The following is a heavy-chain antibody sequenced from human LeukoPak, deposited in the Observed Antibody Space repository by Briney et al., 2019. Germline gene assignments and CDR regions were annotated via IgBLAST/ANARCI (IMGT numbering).Heavy chain of an antibody. Sequence: GQSLRLSCAASGFTFSTSVMHWVRQAPGKGLEWVAIISDDGSNKRYADSVKGRFTISRDNSKNTLSLQMNSLTAEDTAVYYCARDRGTIFDVLNYYFDHWGQGALVTVSS. CDR2: ISDDGSNK. CDR3: ARDRGTIFDVLNYYFDH. J-gene: IGHJ4*02. CDR1: GFTFSTSV. V-gene: IGHV3-30*01. D-gene: IGHD3-3*01.